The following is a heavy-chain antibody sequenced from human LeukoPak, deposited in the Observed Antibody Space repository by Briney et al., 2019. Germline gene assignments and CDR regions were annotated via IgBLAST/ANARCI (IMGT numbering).Heavy chain of an antibody. CDR1: GFSVSTKY. V-gene: IGHV3-53*01. CDR3: ARVGDHYHWYLDL. CDR2: FYSGGTT. Sequence: GGTLRLSCEASGFSVSTKYMNWVRQAPGKGLEWVSIFYSGGTTFYADSVKGRFTVSRDSSKNTLYLHINNLRAEDTAVYYCARVGDHYHWYLDLWGRGALVTASS. J-gene: IGHJ2*01. D-gene: IGHD3-10*01.